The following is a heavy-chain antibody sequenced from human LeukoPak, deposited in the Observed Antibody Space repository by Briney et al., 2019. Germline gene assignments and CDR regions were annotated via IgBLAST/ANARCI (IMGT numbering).Heavy chain of an antibody. CDR1: GFTFSSYT. J-gene: IGHJ6*03. CDR2: ISSSSSYI. D-gene: IGHD4-23*01. V-gene: IGHV3-21*01. Sequence: GGSLRLSCVASGFTFSSYTMNWVRQAPGKGLEWVSSISSSSSYIYYVDSVRGGFTISRYNAKKSLYLQMNSLRAEDTDLYYCARDGDTVLTRGYYYYMDVWGKGPRSPSP. CDR3: ARDGDTVLTRGYYYYMDV.